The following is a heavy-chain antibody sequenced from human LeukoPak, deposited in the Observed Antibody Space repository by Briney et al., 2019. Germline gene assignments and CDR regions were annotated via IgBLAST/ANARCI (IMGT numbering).Heavy chain of an antibody. Sequence: PGGSLRLSCAASGFTFNYFWMHWVRHVPGKGPGWVSGINNDGTATYYADSVKGRFTISRDNAKNTVYLQMNGLRAEDTSVYFCATVSESWGQGTLVTVSS. CDR1: GFTFNYFW. CDR2: INNDGTAT. J-gene: IGHJ5*02. V-gene: IGHV3-74*01. CDR3: ATVSES.